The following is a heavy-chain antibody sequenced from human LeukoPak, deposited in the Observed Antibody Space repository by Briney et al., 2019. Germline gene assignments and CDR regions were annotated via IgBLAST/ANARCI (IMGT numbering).Heavy chain of an antibody. Sequence: ASVKVSCKASGGTFSSYAISWVRQAPGQGLEWMGGIIPIFGTANYAQKFQGRVTITADESTSTAYMELSSLRSEDTAVYYCATMVRGVTKYYNWFDPWGQGTLVTVSS. J-gene: IGHJ5*02. CDR2: IIPIFGTA. V-gene: IGHV1-69*13. CDR3: ATMVRGVTKYYNWFDP. D-gene: IGHD3-10*01. CDR1: GGTFSSYA.